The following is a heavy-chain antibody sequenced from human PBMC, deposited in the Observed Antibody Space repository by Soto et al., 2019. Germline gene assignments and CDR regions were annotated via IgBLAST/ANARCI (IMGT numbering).Heavy chain of an antibody. V-gene: IGHV3-30-3*01. CDR2: ISNDGGVK. CDR3: AREGLVGTPRYFDS. J-gene: IGHJ4*02. Sequence: PGGSLRLSCSASGFSFRTYGMHWVRQAPGKGLEWLTVISNDGGVKFYTDSVKGRFTISRDNFNNILFLQMNSLTAEDTAVYYCAREGLVGTPRYFDSWGRGILVTV. D-gene: IGHD2-8*02. CDR1: GFSFRTYG.